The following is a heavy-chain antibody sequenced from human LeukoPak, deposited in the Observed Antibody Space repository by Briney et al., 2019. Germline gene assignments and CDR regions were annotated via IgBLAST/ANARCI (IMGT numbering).Heavy chain of an antibody. J-gene: IGHJ3*02. D-gene: IGHD4-23*01. CDR3: ARRGGGGNPTDGAFDI. Sequence: SETLSLTCTVSGGFISSGSYYWSWSRQPPGKGLEWIGFISYSGSTYYNPSLKSRVTISVDTSKNQFSLKLNSVTAADTAVYYCARRGGGGNPTDGAFDIWGQGTMVTVSS. CDR2: ISYSGST. V-gene: IGHV4-30-4*01. CDR1: GGFISSGSYY.